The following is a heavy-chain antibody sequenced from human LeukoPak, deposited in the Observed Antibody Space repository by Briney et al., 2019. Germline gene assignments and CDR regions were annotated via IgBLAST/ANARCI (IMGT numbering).Heavy chain of an antibody. CDR2: IIPIFGTA. D-gene: IGHD3-9*01. CDR1: GGTFSSYA. V-gene: IGHV1-69*13. J-gene: IGHJ6*02. Sequence: SVKVSCKASGGTFSSYAISWVRQAPGQGLEWMGGIIPIFGTANYAQKFQGRVTITADESTSTAYMELSSLRSEDTAVYYCARGDILTGYQDNYYYYGMDVWGQGTTVTVPS. CDR3: ARGDILTGYQDNYYYYGMDV.